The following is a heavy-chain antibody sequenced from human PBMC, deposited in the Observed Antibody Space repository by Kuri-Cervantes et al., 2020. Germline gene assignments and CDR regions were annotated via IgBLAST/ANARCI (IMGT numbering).Heavy chain of an antibody. D-gene: IGHD3-22*01. Sequence: ASVKVSCKASGYTFTSYAMHWVRQAPGQRLEWMGWSNAGNGNTKYSQEFQGRVTITRDTSASTAYMELSSLRSEDTAVYYCARMYYYDSSAYPITDWFDPWGQGTLVTVSS. CDR2: SNAGNGNT. CDR1: GYTFTSYA. V-gene: IGHV1-3*02. J-gene: IGHJ5*02. CDR3: ARMYYYDSSAYPITDWFDP.